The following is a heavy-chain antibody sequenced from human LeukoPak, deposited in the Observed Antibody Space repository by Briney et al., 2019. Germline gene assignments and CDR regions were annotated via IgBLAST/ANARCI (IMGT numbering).Heavy chain of an antibody. V-gene: IGHV4-39*07. Sequence: PAETLSLTCTVSGSSISSSSYYWGWSRQPPGKGLVWIGSIYYSGSTYYTPSLKSRVTISVDKPKNQLSLKLNSVTAADTAVYYCARTESRSNYRFDYWGPGALVTASS. CDR3: ARTESRSNYRFDY. J-gene: IGHJ4*02. CDR1: GSSISSSSYY. CDR2: IYYSGST. D-gene: IGHD4-11*01.